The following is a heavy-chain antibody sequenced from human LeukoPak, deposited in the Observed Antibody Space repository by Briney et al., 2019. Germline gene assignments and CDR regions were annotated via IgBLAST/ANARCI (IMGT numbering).Heavy chain of an antibody. J-gene: IGHJ5*02. Sequence: PSETLSLTCAVYGGSLSDHYWSWFRQPPGKGLEWIGEINPRGSTICNPSLKSRVTISVDTSKNQFSLNLSSVTAADTAVYYCAREPGYCSGGSCYGGWSDPWGQGTLVTVSS. CDR1: GGSLSDHY. CDR3: AREPGYCSGGSCYGGWSDP. D-gene: IGHD2-15*01. CDR2: INPRGST. V-gene: IGHV4-34*01.